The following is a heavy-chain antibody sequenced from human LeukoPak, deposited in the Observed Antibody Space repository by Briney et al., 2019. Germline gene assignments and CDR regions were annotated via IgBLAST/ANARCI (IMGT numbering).Heavy chain of an antibody. CDR2: IRSSGSII. CDR3: ARGQLWPPATGDY. V-gene: IGHV3-48*03. Sequence: PGGSLRLSCAASGFTFSRYEMNWVRQAPGKGLEGVSYIRSSGSIIYYADSVKGRFSISRDNAKNSLYLQMNSLRAEDTAVYYCARGQLWPPATGDYWGQGTLVTVSS. D-gene: IGHD5-18*01. CDR1: GFTFSRYE. J-gene: IGHJ4*02.